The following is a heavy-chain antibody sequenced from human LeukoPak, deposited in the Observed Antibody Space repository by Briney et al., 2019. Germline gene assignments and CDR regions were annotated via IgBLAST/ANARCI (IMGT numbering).Heavy chain of an antibody. J-gene: IGHJ4*02. CDR3: ARAKEDYYGSGSFDY. Sequence: SETLSLTCAVYGGSFSGYYWSWIRQPPGKGLEWIGEINHSGSTNYNPSLKSRVTISVDTSKNQFSLKLSSVTAADTAVYYCARAKEDYYGSGSFDYWGQGTLVTVSS. D-gene: IGHD3-10*01. CDR1: GGSFSGYY. CDR2: INHSGST. V-gene: IGHV4-34*01.